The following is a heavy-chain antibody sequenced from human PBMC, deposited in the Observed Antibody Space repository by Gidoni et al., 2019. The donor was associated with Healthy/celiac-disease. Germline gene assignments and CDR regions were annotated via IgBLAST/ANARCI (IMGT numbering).Heavy chain of an antibody. CDR2: ISGSGGST. J-gene: IGHJ5*02. Sequence: EVQLLESGGGLVQPGGSLRLSCAASGFTFSSYAMSWVRQAQGKGLEWVSAISGSGGSTYYADSVKGRFTISRDNSKNTLYLQMNSLRAEDTAVYYCAKDWAVVVPAAPNWFDPWGQGTLVTVSS. V-gene: IGHV3-23*01. D-gene: IGHD2-2*01. CDR1: GFTFSSYA. CDR3: AKDWAVVVPAAPNWFDP.